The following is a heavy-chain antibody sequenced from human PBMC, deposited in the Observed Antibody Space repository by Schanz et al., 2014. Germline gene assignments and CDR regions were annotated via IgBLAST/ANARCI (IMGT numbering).Heavy chain of an antibody. Sequence: EVQLVESGGALVQPGGSLRLSCSASGFTFSDHWMSWVRQAPGKGLEWVANIEGDGSRKQYVDSVEGRFTISRDNAKNSLYLEMTSLRGEDTAVYYCARENLNWEAFDIWGQGTVVTVSS. CDR2: IEGDGSRK. V-gene: IGHV3-7*03. CDR1: GFTFSDHW. D-gene: IGHD7-27*01. CDR3: ARENLNWEAFDI. J-gene: IGHJ3*02.